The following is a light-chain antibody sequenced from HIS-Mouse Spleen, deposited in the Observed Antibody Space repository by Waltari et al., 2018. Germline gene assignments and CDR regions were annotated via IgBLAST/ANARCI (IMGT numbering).Light chain of an antibody. CDR3: YSTDSSGNHRV. J-gene: IGLJ2*01. V-gene: IGLV3-10*01. CDR2: EDS. Sequence: SYELTQPPSVSVSPGQTASITCSGAALPTKYAYWYQQKSGQAPVLVLYEDSKRPSGIPERFSGSSSGTMATLTISGAQVEDEADYYCYSTDSSGNHRVFGGGTKLTVL. CDR1: ALPTKY.